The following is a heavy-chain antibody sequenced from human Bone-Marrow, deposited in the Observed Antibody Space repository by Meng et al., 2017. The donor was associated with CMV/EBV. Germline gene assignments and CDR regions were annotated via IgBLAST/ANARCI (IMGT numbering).Heavy chain of an antibody. Sequence: SVKVSCKATGYMFTNYGITWVRQGPGQGLEWMGRIIPILGIANYAQKFQGRVTITADKSTSTAYMELSSLRSEDTAVYYCARDFAGGSVDVWGQGTTVTVSS. CDR1: GYMFTNYG. CDR3: ARDFAGGSVDV. CDR2: IIPILGIA. D-gene: IGHD2-8*02. V-gene: IGHV1-69*04. J-gene: IGHJ6*02.